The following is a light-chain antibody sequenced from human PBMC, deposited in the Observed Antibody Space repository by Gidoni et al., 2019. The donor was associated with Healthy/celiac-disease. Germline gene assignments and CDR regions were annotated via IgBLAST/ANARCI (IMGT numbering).Light chain of an antibody. V-gene: IGLV1-40*01. CDR2: GNS. Sequence: QSVLTQPPSVSWAPGQRVTISCTGSSSNIGAGYDVHWYQQPPGTAPKRLIYGNSNRPSGVPDRFSGSKSGTSASLAITGLQAEDEADYYCQSYDSSLSGVVFGGGTKLTVL. J-gene: IGLJ2*01. CDR1: SSNIGAGYD. CDR3: QSYDSSLSGVV.